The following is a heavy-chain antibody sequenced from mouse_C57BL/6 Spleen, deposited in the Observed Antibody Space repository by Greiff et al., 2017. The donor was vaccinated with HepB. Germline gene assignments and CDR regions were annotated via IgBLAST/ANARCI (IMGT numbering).Heavy chain of an antibody. J-gene: IGHJ2*01. CDR3: ARRYYYGSSYDYFDY. CDR1: GYTFTDYY. CDR2: INPYNGGT. D-gene: IGHD1-1*01. V-gene: IGHV1-19*01. Sequence: VQLQQSGPVLVKPGASVKMSCKASGYTFTDYYMNWVKQSHGKSLEWIGVINPYNGGTSYNQKFKGKATLTVDKSSSTAYMELNSLTSEDSAVYYCARRYYYGSSYDYFDYWGQGTTLTVSS.